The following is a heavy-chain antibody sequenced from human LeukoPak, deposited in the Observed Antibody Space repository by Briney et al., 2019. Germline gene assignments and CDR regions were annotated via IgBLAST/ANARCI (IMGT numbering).Heavy chain of an antibody. J-gene: IGHJ2*01. CDR3: ARDGNPWNLDV. D-gene: IGHD1-14*01. CDR2: IYYSGRT. V-gene: IGHV4-59*01. Sequence: PSETLSLTCTVSGGSISSYYWTWIRQSPGKALEWIGYIYYSGRTSYNPSLNSRLTMSVDTSKNQFSLKLSSVTAADTAVYYCARDGNPWNLDVWGRGTLVTVSS. CDR1: GGSISSYY.